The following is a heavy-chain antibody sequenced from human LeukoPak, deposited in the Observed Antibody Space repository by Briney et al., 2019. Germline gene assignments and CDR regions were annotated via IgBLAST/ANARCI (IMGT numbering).Heavy chain of an antibody. D-gene: IGHD4/OR15-4a*01. CDR1: GFTVSSNY. CDR3: ARDRRGADDYYYMDV. CDR2: IYSGGTT. J-gene: IGHJ6*03. V-gene: IGHV3-53*01. Sequence: GGSLRLSCAASGFTVSSNYMSWVRQAPGKGLEWVSVIYSGGTTYYADSVKGGFTISRDLSKNTFYLQMNSLRAEDTAVYYCARDRRGADDYYYMDVWGKGTPVTVSS.